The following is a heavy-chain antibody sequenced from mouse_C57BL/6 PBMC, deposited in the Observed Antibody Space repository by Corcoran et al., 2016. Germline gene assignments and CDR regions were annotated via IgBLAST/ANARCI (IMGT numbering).Heavy chain of an antibody. CDR2: IYPGSGST. V-gene: IGHV1-55*01. J-gene: IGHJ2*01. CDR3: TRNRIYYDPPYYFDY. D-gene: IGHD2-4*01. Sequence: QVQLQQPGAELVKPGASVKMSCKASGYTFTSYWITWVKQRPGQGLEWIGDIYPGSGSTNYNEKFKSKATLTVDTSSSTAYMQLSSLTSEDSAVYYCTRNRIYYDPPYYFDYWGQGTTLTVSS. CDR1: GYTFTSYW.